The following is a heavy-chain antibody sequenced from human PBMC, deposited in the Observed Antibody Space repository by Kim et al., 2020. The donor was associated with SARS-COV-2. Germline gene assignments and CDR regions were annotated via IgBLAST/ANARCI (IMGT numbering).Heavy chain of an antibody. V-gene: IGHV3-30*02. Sequence: KGRFTIARDNSKNTLYLQMNSLRAEDTAVYYCAKGDGWGSIAALGALDYWGQGTLVTVSS. D-gene: IGHD6-6*01. J-gene: IGHJ4*02. CDR3: AKGDGWGSIAALGALDY.